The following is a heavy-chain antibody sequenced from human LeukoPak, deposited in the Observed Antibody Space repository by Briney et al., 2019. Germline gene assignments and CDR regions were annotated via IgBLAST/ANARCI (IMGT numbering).Heavy chain of an antibody. Sequence: ASVKVSCKASGGTFSSYAISWVRQAPGQGLEWMGWISAYNGNTNYAQKLQGRVTMTTDTSTSTAYMELRSLRSDDTAVYYCARAGELAHSGAPTDYWGQGTLVTVSS. J-gene: IGHJ4*02. V-gene: IGHV1-18*01. CDR2: ISAYNGNT. CDR3: ARAGELAHSGAPTDY. D-gene: IGHD7-27*01. CDR1: GGTFSSYA.